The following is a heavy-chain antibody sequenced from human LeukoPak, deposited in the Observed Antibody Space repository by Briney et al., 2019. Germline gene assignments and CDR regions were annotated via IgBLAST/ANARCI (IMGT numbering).Heavy chain of an antibody. CDR3: ARTGDGFLLGMDV. V-gene: IGHV1-2*04. J-gene: IGHJ6*02. D-gene: IGHD1-14*01. Sequence: ASVKVSCKASGYTFIVYYMHWVRQAPGQGLEWMGWINPNSGGTNYAQKFQGWVTMTRDTSISTAYMELSRLRSDDTAVYYCARTGDGFLLGMDVWGQGTTVTVSS. CDR2: INPNSGGT. CDR1: GYTFIVYY.